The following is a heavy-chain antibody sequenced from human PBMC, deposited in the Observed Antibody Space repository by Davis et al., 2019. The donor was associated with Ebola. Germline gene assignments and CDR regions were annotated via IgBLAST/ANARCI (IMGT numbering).Heavy chain of an antibody. CDR3: ARIRKYYDFWSGYYFYYYGMDV. CDR1: GFSLSTSVVA. J-gene: IGHJ6*02. V-gene: IGHV2-5*02. D-gene: IGHD3-3*01. CDR2: IYWDDDK. Sequence: SGPTLVTPTQTLTLTCTFSGFSLSTSVVAVGWIRQPPGKALEWLALIYWDDDKRYSPSLKTRLTISKDTSKNQVVLTMTNMDPVDTATYYCARIRKYYDFWSGYYFYYYGMDVWGQGTTVTVSS.